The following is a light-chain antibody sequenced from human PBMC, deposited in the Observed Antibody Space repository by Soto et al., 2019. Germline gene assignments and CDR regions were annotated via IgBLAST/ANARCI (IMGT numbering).Light chain of an antibody. V-gene: IGKV3-20*01. J-gene: IGKJ1*01. CDR2: DTS. CDR3: QQYGSSFPPWT. CDR1: QSVSSSY. Sequence: TQSPGTLSLSPGERATLSCRASQSVSSSYLAWYQQKPGQAPRLLIYDTSSRATGIPDRFSGSGSGTDFALTINRLEPEDFAVYYCQQYGSSFPPWTFGQGTKVDIK.